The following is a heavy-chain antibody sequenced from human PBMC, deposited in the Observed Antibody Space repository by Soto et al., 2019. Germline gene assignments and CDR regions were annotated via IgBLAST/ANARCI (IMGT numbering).Heavy chain of an antibody. CDR3: ARRPWLSGYYDY. CDR1: GYSFFSHG. V-gene: IGHV5-51*01. D-gene: IGHD3-22*01. J-gene: IGHJ4*02. Sequence: PGQSLKISCKGSGYSFFSHGIGWVRQMPGKGLEWVGIIYPADSETRYSPSFQGQVTISVDKSINTAYLQWSSLKASDTAMYYCARRPWLSGYYDYWGQGTLVTVSS. CDR2: IYPADSET.